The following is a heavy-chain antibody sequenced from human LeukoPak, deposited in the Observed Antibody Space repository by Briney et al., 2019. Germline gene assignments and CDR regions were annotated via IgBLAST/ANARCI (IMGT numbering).Heavy chain of an antibody. CDR3: ARVLLADSSGYADAFDI. Sequence: KPSETLSLTCTVSGGSLRRTGYCWGWIRQPPGKGLEWIGSIYHNGSTCNNPSLKSRVILSVDTSKNQFSLKLSSVTAADTAVYYCARVLLADSSGYADAFDIWGQGTMVTVSS. CDR1: GGSLRRTGYC. D-gene: IGHD3-22*01. V-gene: IGHV4-39*01. CDR2: IYHNGST. J-gene: IGHJ3*02.